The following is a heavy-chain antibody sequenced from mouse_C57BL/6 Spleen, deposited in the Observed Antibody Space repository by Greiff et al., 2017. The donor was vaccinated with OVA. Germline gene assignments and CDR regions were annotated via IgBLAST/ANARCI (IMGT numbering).Heavy chain of an antibody. J-gene: IGHJ4*01. V-gene: IGHV1-15*01. CDR3: TRHDYVYYAMDY. D-gene: IGHD2-4*01. Sequence: QVQLQQSGAELVRPGASVTLSCKASGYTFTDYEMHWVKQTPVHGLEWIGAIDPETGGTAYNQKFKGKAILTADKSSSTAYMELRSLTSEDSAVYYCTRHDYVYYAMDYWGQGTSVTVSS. CDR2: IDPETGGT. CDR1: GYTFTDYE.